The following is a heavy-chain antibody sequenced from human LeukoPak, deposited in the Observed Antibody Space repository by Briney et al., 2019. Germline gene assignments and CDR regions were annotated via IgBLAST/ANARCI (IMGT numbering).Heavy chain of an antibody. CDR3: AKDSLPSSGSAEY. CDR1: GFTFSNYA. D-gene: IGHD3-10*01. V-gene: IGHV3-23*01. CDR2: ITGSGVGT. Sequence: PGGSLRLSCAASGFTFSNYAMSWVRQAPGKGLEWVSTITGSGVGTYYADSVKGRFTVSRDNSRNTQYLQMNSLRAEDTAVYYCAKDSLPSSGSAEYWGQGTLVTVSS. J-gene: IGHJ4*02.